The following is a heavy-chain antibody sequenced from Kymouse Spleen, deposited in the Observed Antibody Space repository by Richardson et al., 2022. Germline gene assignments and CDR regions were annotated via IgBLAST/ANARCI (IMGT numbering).Heavy chain of an antibody. J-gene: IGHJ4*02. CDR2: ISYDGSNK. CDR3: AKDHSGSYYDFDY. V-gene: IGHV3-30*18. Sequence: QVQLVESGGGVVQPGRSLRLSCAASGFTFSSYGMHWVRQAPGKGLEWVAVISYDGSNKYYADSVKGRFTISRDNSKNTLYLQMNSLRAEDTAVYYCAKDHSGSYYDFDYWGQGTLVTVSS. D-gene: IGHD1-26*01. CDR1: GFTFSSYG.